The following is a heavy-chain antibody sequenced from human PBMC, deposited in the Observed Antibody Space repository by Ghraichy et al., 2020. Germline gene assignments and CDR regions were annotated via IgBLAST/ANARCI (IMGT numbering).Heavy chain of an antibody. J-gene: IGHJ3*02. CDR1: GGSITSHY. D-gene: IGHD5-18*01. V-gene: IGHV4-59*11. Sequence: SETLSLTCTVSGGSITSHYWNWIRQPPGKGLEWIGYSHYSGSTMYSPFLKSRVIMSVDTSKSQLSLRLNSVTAADTAVYYCARWGETTMVTELRAFDIWGQGTMVTVSS. CDR3: ARWGETTMVTELRAFDI. CDR2: SHYSGST.